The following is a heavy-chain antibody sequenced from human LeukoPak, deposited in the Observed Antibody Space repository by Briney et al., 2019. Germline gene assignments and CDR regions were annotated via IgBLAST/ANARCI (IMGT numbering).Heavy chain of an antibody. CDR1: GFTFSNYW. CDR3: ARGGYCSGGSCYRGFDS. D-gene: IGHD2-15*01. V-gene: IGHV3-74*03. Sequence: GGSLRLSCAASGFTFSNYWMQWVRQAPGKGLVWVSRINSDGSITTYADSVKGRFTVPRDNAKNTLFLQMNSLRDEDTAVYYCARGGYCSGGSCYRGFDSWGQGTLVTVSS. CDR2: INSDGSIT. J-gene: IGHJ4*02.